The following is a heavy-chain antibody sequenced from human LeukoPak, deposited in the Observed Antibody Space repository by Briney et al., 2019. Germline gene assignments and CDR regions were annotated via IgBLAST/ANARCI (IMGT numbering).Heavy chain of an antibody. Sequence: GGSLRLSCAASGFTFSSYWMHWVRQAPGKGLVWVSRINSDGSSTSYADSVKGRFTISRGNAKNTLYLQMNSLRAEDTAVYYCARVRYNRYSSGWYFDYWGQGTLVTVSS. CDR2: INSDGSST. CDR1: GFTFSSYW. D-gene: IGHD6-19*01. V-gene: IGHV3-74*01. J-gene: IGHJ4*02. CDR3: ARVRYNRYSSGWYFDY.